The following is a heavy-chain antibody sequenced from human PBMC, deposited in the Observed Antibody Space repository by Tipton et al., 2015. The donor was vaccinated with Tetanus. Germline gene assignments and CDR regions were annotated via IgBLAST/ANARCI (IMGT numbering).Heavy chain of an antibody. J-gene: IGHJ4*02. V-gene: IGHV4-4*07. CDR1: GGSVSSYY. D-gene: IGHD3-10*01. Sequence: LRLSCTVSGGSVSSYYWTWFRQPPGKRLEWIGFVSSSGNSNYSPSLTGRVSMSLDTSKQQFSLSLTSATAADTAVYYCARSKFLWFGESLSGFDSWGQGTLVTVSS. CDR2: VSSSGNS. CDR3: ARSKFLWFGESLSGFDS.